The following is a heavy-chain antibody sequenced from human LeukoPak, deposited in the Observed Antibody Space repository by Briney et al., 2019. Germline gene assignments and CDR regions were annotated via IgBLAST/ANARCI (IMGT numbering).Heavy chain of an antibody. CDR2: INEDGSEK. CDR3: ARGTTVTTF. Sequence: GGSLRLSCAASGFTFSRYWMSWVRQAPGKGLEWVANINEDGSEKFSVDSVKGRFTISRDNAKNSLYLQMNSLRAEDTAVYYCARGTTVTTFWGQGTLVTVSS. V-gene: IGHV3-7*04. J-gene: IGHJ4*02. D-gene: IGHD4-17*01. CDR1: GFTFSRYW.